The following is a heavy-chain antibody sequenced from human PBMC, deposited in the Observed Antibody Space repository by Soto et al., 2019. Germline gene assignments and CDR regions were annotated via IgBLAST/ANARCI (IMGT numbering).Heavy chain of an antibody. CDR3: ARRNPGNSGGTLFDS. Sequence: QVQLQESGPGLVKPSQTLSLNCTVSGASISSGGYYWSWIRQHPGKGLEWIGYIYYSGTTYYNPSLMSRATITVDTSKNQFTLALSSVTAADTAVYYCARRNPGNSGGTLFDSWGQGTLVTVSS. V-gene: IGHV4-31*03. CDR2: IYYSGTT. D-gene: IGHD2-15*01. CDR1: GASISSGGYY. J-gene: IGHJ4*02.